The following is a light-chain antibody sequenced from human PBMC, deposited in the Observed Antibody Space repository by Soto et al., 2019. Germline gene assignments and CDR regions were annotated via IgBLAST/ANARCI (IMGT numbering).Light chain of an antibody. J-gene: IGKJ5*01. CDR3: QQRSTFT. V-gene: IGKV3-11*01. CDR1: QSVSSY. Sequence: EIVLTQSPATLSLSPGERATLSCRASQSVSSYLAWYQQKPGQAPRLLIYDASNRATGIPARFSGSGSGTDFTLTISSLEPEDFAAYYCQQRSTFTFGQGTRLEIK. CDR2: DAS.